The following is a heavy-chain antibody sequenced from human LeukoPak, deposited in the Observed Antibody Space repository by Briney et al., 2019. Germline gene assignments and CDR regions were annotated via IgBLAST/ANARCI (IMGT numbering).Heavy chain of an antibody. CDR1: GFTFSSYA. Sequence: GALRLSCAASGFTFSSYAMHWVRQAPGKGLEWVAVISYDGSNKYYADSVKGRFTISRDNSKNTLYLQMNSLRAEDTAVYYCARDGATWWFDPWGQGTLVTVSS. CDR2: ISYDGSNK. J-gene: IGHJ5*02. V-gene: IGHV3-30*04. CDR3: ARDGATWWFDP. D-gene: IGHD1-26*01.